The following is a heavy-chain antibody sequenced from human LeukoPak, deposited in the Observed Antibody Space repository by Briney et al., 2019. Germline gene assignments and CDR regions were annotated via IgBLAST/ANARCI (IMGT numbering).Heavy chain of an antibody. CDR1: GGSVSSGDYY. CDR3: ARVPGLHEKVKGLFDY. V-gene: IGHV4-30-4*08. J-gene: IGHJ4*02. Sequence: SETLSLTCTVSGGSVSSGDYYWSWIRQPPGKGLEWIGYIYYSGSTYYNPSLKSRVTISVDTSKNQFSLKLSSVTAADTAVYYRARVPGLHEKVKGLFDYWGQGTLVTVSS. CDR2: IYYSGST. D-gene: IGHD2-21*01.